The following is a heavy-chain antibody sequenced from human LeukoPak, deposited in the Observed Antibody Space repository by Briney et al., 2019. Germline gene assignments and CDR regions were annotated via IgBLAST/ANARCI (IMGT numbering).Heavy chain of an antibody. CDR1: GFTFSIST. CDR3: AILTPGKHSTGGY. D-gene: IGHD6-13*01. V-gene: IGHV3-21*04. Sequence: PGGSLRLSCAASGFTFSISTMNWVRQAPGKGLDWVASISSSSSTMHYADSVKGRLTISRDNAKNSLYLQINSLRAEDTAVYYCAILTPGKHSTGGYWGQGTLVTVSS. J-gene: IGHJ4*02. CDR2: ISSSSSTM.